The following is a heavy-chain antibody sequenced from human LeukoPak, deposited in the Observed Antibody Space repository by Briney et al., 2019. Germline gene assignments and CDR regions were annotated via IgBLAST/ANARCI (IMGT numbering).Heavy chain of an antibody. V-gene: IGHV4-34*01. CDR3: ARGVDGGLHDY. CDR1: GGSFSGYY. J-gene: IGHJ4*02. CDR2: INHSGST. Sequence: SETLSLTCAVYGGSFSGYYWSWIRQPPGKGLEWIGEINHSGSTNYNPSLKSRVTISVDTSKNRFSLKLSSVTAADTAVYYCARGVDGGLHDYWGQGTLVTVSS. D-gene: IGHD4-11*01.